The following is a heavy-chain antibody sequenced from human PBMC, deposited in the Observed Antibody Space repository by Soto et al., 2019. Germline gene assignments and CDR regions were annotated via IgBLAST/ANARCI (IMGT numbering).Heavy chain of an antibody. CDR2: INHSGST. J-gene: IGHJ4*02. V-gene: IGHV4-34*01. CDR3: ARRYYDILTGSSHFDY. D-gene: IGHD3-9*01. CDR1: GGSFSGYY. Sequence: QVQLQQWGAGLLKPSETLSLTCAVYGGSFSGYYWSWIRQPPGKGLEWIGEINHSGSTNYNPSLKSRVTISVDTSKNQFSLKLSSVTAADTAVYYCARRYYDILTGSSHFDYWGQGTLVTVSS.